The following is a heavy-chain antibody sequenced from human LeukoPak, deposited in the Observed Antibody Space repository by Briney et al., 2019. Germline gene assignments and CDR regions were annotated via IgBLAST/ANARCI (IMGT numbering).Heavy chain of an antibody. CDR3: ARAQIITRVDFDY. V-gene: IGHV4-59*01. J-gene: IGHJ4*02. CDR1: GGSISSYY. D-gene: IGHD3-10*01. Sequence: SETLSLTCTVSGGSISSYYCSWIRQPPGKGLEWIGYIYYSGSTNYNPSLKSRVTISVDTTKNQFSLKLSSVTAADTAVYYCARAQIITRVDFDYWGQGTLVTVSS. CDR2: IYYSGST.